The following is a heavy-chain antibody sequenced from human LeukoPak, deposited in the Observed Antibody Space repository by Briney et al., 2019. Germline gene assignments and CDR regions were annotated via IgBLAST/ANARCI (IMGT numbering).Heavy chain of an antibody. V-gene: IGHV3-53*01. CDR3: AKDYYYGSGSYQYYFDY. J-gene: IGHJ4*02. CDR2: IYSGGGT. CDR1: GFTVSNTY. Sequence: GGSLRLSCAASGFTVSNTYMSWVRQAPGKGLEWVSIIYSGGGTRYADSVKGRFIISRDNSRNTLYLQMNSLRAEDTALYYCAKDYYYGSGSYQYYFDYWGQGTLVTVSS. D-gene: IGHD3-10*01.